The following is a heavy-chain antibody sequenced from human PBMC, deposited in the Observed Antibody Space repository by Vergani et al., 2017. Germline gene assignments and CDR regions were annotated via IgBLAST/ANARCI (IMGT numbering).Heavy chain of an antibody. J-gene: IGHJ6*02. CDR3: ASLCIAARPAEDYYYYGMDV. CDR1: GGSISSSSYY. Sequence: QLQLQESGPGLVKPSETLSLTCTVSGGSISSSSYYWGWIRQPPGKGLEWIGSIYYSGSTYYNPSLKSRVTISVDTSKNQSSLKLSSVTAADTAVEYCASLCIAARPAEDYYYYGMDVWGQGTTVTVSS. V-gene: IGHV4-39*01. D-gene: IGHD6-6*01. CDR2: IYYSGST.